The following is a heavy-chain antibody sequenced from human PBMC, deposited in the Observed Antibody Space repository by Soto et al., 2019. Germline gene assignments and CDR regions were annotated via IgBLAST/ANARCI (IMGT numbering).Heavy chain of an antibody. CDR2: ISPIFGTA. V-gene: IGHV1-69*12. J-gene: IGHJ4*02. D-gene: IGHD3-22*01. Sequence: QVQLVQSGAEVKKPGSSVKVSCKASGGTFSSYAISWVRQAPGQGLEWMGGISPIFGTANYAQKFQGRVTITADESKNTAHMELSSLRSEDTAVYYCAEAHDSSGQQFDYWGQGTLVTVSS. CDR1: GGTFSSYA. CDR3: AEAHDSSGQQFDY.